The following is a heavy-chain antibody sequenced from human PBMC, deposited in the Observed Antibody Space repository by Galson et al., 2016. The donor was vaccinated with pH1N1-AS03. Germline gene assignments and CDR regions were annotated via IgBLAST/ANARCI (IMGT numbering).Heavy chain of an antibody. D-gene: IGHD3-16*01. CDR3: ALPNSWGNAFEI. CDR2: IYWDDAK. J-gene: IGHJ3*02. V-gene: IGHV2-5*02. CDR1: GVSVPSSGLA. Sequence: PALVKPTQTLTLTCSLSGVSVPSSGLAVGWFRLPPGKALEWLALIYWDDAKRFNPSLRNRLTITKDTSRNQAVLTVTNVDPLDTATYFCALPNSWGNAFEIWGPGTMVTFAS.